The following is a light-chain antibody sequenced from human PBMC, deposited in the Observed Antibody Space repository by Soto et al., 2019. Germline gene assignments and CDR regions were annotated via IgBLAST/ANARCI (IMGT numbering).Light chain of an antibody. J-gene: IGKJ5*01. V-gene: IGKV1-39*01. Sequence: IKMTQSPSSLSASVGDRVTITCRASHNIDTYLNWYQQKPGKAPILLIYAASSLQSGVPSRFSGSGSGTDFTLTISSLQPEDFATYYCQQTYSLPPDITFGQGTRLDIK. CDR1: HNIDTY. CDR3: QQTYSLPPDIT. CDR2: AAS.